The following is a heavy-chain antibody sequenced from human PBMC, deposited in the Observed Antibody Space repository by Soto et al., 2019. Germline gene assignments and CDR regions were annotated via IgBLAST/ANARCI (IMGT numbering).Heavy chain of an antibody. Sequence: GGSLRLSCAASGFTFSSYAMSWVRQAPGKGLEWVSAISGSGGSTYYADSVKGRFTISRDNSKNTLYLQMNSLRAEDTAVYYCAKDRRYYYDSSGYSDYWGQGTLVTVSS. CDR1: GFTFSSYA. J-gene: IGHJ4*02. CDR2: ISGSGGST. V-gene: IGHV3-23*01. CDR3: AKDRRYYYDSSGYSDY. D-gene: IGHD3-22*01.